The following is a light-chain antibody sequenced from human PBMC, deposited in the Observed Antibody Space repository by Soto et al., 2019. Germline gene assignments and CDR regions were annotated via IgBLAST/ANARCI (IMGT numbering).Light chain of an antibody. CDR1: QSVSSD. Sequence: EIVMTQSPATLSVSAGDRATLSCRASQSVSSDLAWYRQKPGQAPRLLIYGASTRGTGIPARFSGSGSGTEFTLTISSLQSEDFAAYYCQQYNNWPRTFGQGTKVEIK. CDR2: GAS. CDR3: QQYNNWPRT. V-gene: IGKV3-15*01. J-gene: IGKJ1*01.